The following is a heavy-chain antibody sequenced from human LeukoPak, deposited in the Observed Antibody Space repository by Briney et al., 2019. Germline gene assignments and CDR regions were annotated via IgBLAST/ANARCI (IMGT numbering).Heavy chain of an antibody. J-gene: IGHJ4*02. Sequence: GGSLRLSCAVSGLTFSDYWMSWVRQAPGKGLEWVANINKEGSEKSYVDSVKGRFTISRDNSKNSLYLHMSSLRDEDTAVYYCARNAMVRGVITPYYFDYWGQGTLVTVSS. V-gene: IGHV3-7*01. D-gene: IGHD3-10*01. CDR2: INKEGSEK. CDR3: ARNAMVRGVITPYYFDY. CDR1: GLTFSDYW.